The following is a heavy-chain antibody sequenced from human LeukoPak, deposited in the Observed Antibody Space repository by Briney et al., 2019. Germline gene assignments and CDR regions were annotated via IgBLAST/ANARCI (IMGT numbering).Heavy chain of an antibody. V-gene: IGHV4-4*07. D-gene: IGHD3-16*01. CDR3: ARLLRGGYNWFDP. CDR1: GGSISSYY. Sequence: SETLSLTCSVSGGSISSYYWSWIRQPAGKELEWIGRIYTSGSTNYNPSLESRVTISVDTSKNQFSLKLSSVTAADTAVYYCARLLRGGYNWFDPWGQGTLVTVSS. CDR2: IYTSGST. J-gene: IGHJ5*02.